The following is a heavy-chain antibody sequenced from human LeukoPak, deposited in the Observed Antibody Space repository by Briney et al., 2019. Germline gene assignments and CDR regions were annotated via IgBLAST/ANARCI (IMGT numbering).Heavy chain of an antibody. J-gene: IGHJ4*02. D-gene: IGHD5-12*01. V-gene: IGHV3-23*01. CDR1: GFTFSGYA. Sequence: GGSLRLSCAASGFTFSGYAMSWVRQAPGKGLEWVSAISGSGGSTYYADSVKGRFTISRDNSKNTLYLQMNSLRAEDTAVYYCAKDYSGYDTFDYWGQGTLVTVSS. CDR3: AKDYSGYDTFDY. CDR2: ISGSGGST.